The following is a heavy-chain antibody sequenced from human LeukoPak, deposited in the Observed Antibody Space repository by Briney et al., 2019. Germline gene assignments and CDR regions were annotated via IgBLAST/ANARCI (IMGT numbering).Heavy chain of an antibody. CDR1: GFTFSSYW. CDR2: IKQDGSEK. D-gene: IGHD5-12*01. J-gene: IGHJ4*02. V-gene: IGHV3-7*01. CDR3: ARDLSGYDPLYFDY. Sequence: GGSLRLSCAASGFTFSSYWMSWVRQAPGEGLEWVANIKQDGSEKYYVDSVKGRFTISRDNAKNSLYLQMNSLRAEDTAVYYCARDLSGYDPLYFDYWGQGTLVTVSS.